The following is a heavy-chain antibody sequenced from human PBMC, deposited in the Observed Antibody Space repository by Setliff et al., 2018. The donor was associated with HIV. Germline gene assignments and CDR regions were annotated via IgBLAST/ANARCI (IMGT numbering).Heavy chain of an antibody. CDR3: ARRRGQKATGWYYFDF. V-gene: IGHV4-31*03. CDR2: IYYSGRT. J-gene: IGHJ4*02. D-gene: IGHD6-19*01. CDR1: GGSISSGGYY. Sequence: PSETLSLTCTVSGGSISSGGYYWSWIRQHPGKGLEWIGYIYYSGRTYYNPSLKSRVTISVDTSEIQFSLKLSSVTAGDSALYYCARRRGQKATGWYYFDFWGQGALVTVSS.